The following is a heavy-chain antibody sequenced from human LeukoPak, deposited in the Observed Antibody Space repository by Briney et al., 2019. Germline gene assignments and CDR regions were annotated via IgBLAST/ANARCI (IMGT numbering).Heavy chain of an antibody. Sequence: SETLSLTCAVYGGSFSGYYWSWIRQPPGKGLEWIGEINHSGSTNYNPSLKSRVTISVDTSKNQFSLKLSSVTAADTAVYYCARDPGPYSSGWSYYYGMDVWGQGTTVTVSS. V-gene: IGHV4-34*01. D-gene: IGHD6-19*01. CDR1: GGSFSGYY. J-gene: IGHJ6*02. CDR3: ARDPGPYSSGWSYYYGMDV. CDR2: INHSGST.